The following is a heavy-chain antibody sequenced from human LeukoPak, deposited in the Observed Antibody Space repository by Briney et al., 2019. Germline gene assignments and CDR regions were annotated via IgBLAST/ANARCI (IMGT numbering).Heavy chain of an antibody. D-gene: IGHD1-26*01. CDR3: ARSRELLLHPQDY. Sequence: SQTLSLTCAISGDSVSSNSAAWNWIRPSPSRGLEWLGRTYYRSKWYNDYAVSVKSRITINPDTSKNHFSLQLNSVTPEDTAVYYCARSRELLLHPQDYWGQGTLVTVSS. CDR1: GDSVSSNSAA. J-gene: IGHJ4*02. V-gene: IGHV6-1*01. CDR2: TYYRSKWYN.